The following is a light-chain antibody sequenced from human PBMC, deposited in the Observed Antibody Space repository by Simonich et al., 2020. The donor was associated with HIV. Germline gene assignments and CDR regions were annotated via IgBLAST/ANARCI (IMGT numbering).Light chain of an antibody. Sequence: QSALTQPASVSGSPGQSITISCTGTRSDVGGYNYVSWYQQHPGKAPKRMIYDVSKRPSGVSNRFSGSKSGNTASLTISGLQAEDEADYYCSSYTSSSSWVFGGGTKLTVL. CDR3: SSYTSSSSWV. V-gene: IGLV2-14*01. CDR2: DVS. J-gene: IGLJ3*02. CDR1: RSDVGGYNY.